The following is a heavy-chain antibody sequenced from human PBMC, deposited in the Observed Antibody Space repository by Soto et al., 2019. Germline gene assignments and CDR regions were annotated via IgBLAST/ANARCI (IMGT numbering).Heavy chain of an antibody. J-gene: IGHJ6*02. Sequence: QVQLQESGPGLVKPSETLSLTCTVSGGSISSYYWSWIRQPPGKGLEWLGYIYYSGSTNYNPSLKSRVTISVDTAKNQSSLKLSSVTAADTAVYYCARDLGYSSSSSYYYYGMDVWGQGTTVTVSS. CDR2: IYYSGST. D-gene: IGHD6-6*01. CDR3: ARDLGYSSSSSYYYYGMDV. CDR1: GGSISSYY. V-gene: IGHV4-59*01.